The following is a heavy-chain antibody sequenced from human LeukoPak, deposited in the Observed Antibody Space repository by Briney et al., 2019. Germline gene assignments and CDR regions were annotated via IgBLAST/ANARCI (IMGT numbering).Heavy chain of an antibody. V-gene: IGHV3-43D*04. CDR2: ISWDGGAK. D-gene: IGHD2-15*01. CDR3: AKGHCSGGSCYVLDS. J-gene: IGHJ4*02. Sequence: TGGSLRLSCAASGFTFDDYAMHWVRQAPGKGLEWVSLISWDGGAKYYADSVKGRFTISRDNSKSSLYLQLNSLRSEDTALYYCAKGHCSGGSCYVLDSWGQGTLVTVSS. CDR1: GFTFDDYA.